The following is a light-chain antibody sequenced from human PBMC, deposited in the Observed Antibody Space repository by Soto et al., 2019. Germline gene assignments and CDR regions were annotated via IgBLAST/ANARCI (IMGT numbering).Light chain of an antibody. CDR2: EVT. Sequence: QSALTQPPSASGSPGQSVTISCTGNSSDVGGYNFVSWYQHHPGKAPKLMIYEVTKRPSGVPDRFSGSKSGNTASLTVSGLQAEDEADYYCCSYAGSNNLKVFGGGTKLTVL. CDR1: SSDVGGYNF. V-gene: IGLV2-8*01. J-gene: IGLJ2*01. CDR3: CSYAGSNNLKV.